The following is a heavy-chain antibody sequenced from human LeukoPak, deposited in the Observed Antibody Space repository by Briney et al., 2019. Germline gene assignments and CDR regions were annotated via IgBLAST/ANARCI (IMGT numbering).Heavy chain of an antibody. Sequence: GASVTVSCTASGYTFTGYYMHWVRQAPGQGLEWMGRINPNSGGTNYAQKFQGRVTMTRDTSISTAYMELSRLRSDDTAVYYCARDEGSSWWGAGYWGQGTLVTVSS. D-gene: IGHD6-13*01. CDR2: INPNSGGT. J-gene: IGHJ4*02. V-gene: IGHV1-2*06. CDR1: GYTFTGYY. CDR3: ARDEGSSWWGAGY.